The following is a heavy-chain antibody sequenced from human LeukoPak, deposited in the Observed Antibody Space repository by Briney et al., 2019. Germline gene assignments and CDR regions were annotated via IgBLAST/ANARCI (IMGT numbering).Heavy chain of an antibody. CDR1: GGTFSSYA. V-gene: IGHV1-69*13. D-gene: IGHD3-22*01. Sequence: GASVKVSCKASGGTFSSYAISWVRQAPGQGLEWMGGIIPIFGTANYAQKFQGRVTITADESTSTAYMELSSLRSEDTAVYYCARVPSPRSGYYYFDYWGQGTQVTVSS. J-gene: IGHJ4*02. CDR2: IIPIFGTA. CDR3: ARVPSPRSGYYYFDY.